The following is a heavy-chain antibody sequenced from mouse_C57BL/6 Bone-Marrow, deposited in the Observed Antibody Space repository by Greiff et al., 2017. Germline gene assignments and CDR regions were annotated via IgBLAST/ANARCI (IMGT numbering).Heavy chain of an antibody. D-gene: IGHD3-2*02. CDR3: AIRLRLRMDF. CDR1: GYAFSSSW. CDR2: IYPGDGDT. V-gene: IGHV1-82*01. Sequence: QVQLQQSGPELVKPGASVKISCKASGYAFSSSWMNWVKQRPGQGLEWIGRIYPGDGDTNYNGKFKGKATLTADKSSSPAYMLRSSLTSEDSAVYFCAIRLRLRMDFWGPGTSATIVS. J-gene: IGHJ4*01.